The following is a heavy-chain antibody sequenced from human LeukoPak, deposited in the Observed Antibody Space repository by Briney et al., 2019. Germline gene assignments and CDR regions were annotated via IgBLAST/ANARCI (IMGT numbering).Heavy chain of an antibody. V-gene: IGHV4-4*02. D-gene: IGHD6-19*01. Sequence: SETLSLTCAVSGDSISTNNWWSWVRQPPGKGLEWIGEIFHAGSTNYNPSLKSRVTISLDKAKNQFSLHLTSVTAADTAMYYCARRGWSGNDYWGQGTLVTVSS. CDR2: IFHAGST. CDR1: GDSISTNNW. J-gene: IGHJ4*02. CDR3: ARRGWSGNDY.